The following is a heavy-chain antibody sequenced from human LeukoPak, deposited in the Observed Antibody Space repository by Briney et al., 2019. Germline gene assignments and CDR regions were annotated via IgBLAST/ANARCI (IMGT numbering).Heavy chain of an antibody. CDR1: GFTFSSYG. CDR3: AKDGSYYGSGSYLDY. J-gene: IGHJ4*02. Sequence: PGGSLRLSCAASGFTFSSYGMRWVRQAPGKGLEWVAFIRYDGSNKYYADSVKGRFTISRDNSKNMLYLQMNSLRAEDTAVYYCAKDGSYYGSGSYLDYWGQGTLVTVSS. D-gene: IGHD3-10*01. CDR2: IRYDGSNK. V-gene: IGHV3-30*02.